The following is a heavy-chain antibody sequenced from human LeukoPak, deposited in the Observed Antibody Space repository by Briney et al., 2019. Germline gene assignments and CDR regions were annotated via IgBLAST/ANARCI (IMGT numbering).Heavy chain of an antibody. D-gene: IGHD1-26*01. J-gene: IGHJ5*02. CDR1: GGSISSSPYY. CDR3: ARVGVLNWFDP. Sequence: SETLSLTCTVSGGSISSSPYYWGWIRQAPGKGLEWIGNIYYSGSTFYNPSLKSRVTISVDTSNNQFSLKLSSVTAADTAVYYCARVGVLNWFDPWGQGTPVTVSS. CDR2: IYYSGST. V-gene: IGHV4-39*01.